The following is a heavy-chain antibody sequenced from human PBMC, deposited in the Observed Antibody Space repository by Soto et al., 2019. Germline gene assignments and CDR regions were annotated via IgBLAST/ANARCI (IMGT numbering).Heavy chain of an antibody. CDR1: GFIFNTYS. D-gene: IGHD3-3*01. J-gene: IGHJ4*02. CDR2: ISPSGSYM. V-gene: IGHV3-21*01. CDR3: ARFGLVTFDC. Sequence: GGSLRLSCAASGFIFNTYSMDWVRQAPGKGLEWVASISPSGSYMYYGDSLKGRFTVSRDNAKNSLYLQMDSLRADDTAIYYCARFGLVTFDCWGQGTLVTVSS.